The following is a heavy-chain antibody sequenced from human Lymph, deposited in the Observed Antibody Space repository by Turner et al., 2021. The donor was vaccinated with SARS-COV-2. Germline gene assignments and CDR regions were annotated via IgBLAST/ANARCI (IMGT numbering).Heavy chain of an antibody. D-gene: IGHD2-21*02. Sequence: EVQLVESGGGLVKPGGSLRLSCAASGFTFSSYSMNWVRQARGKGLEWVSSITFTSSYIYYADSVKGRFTISRDNAKNSLYLQMNSLRAEDTAVYYCARGPPDFPYYFDYWGQGTLVTVS. CDR1: GFTFSSYS. CDR3: ARGPPDFPYYFDY. V-gene: IGHV3-21*01. J-gene: IGHJ4*02. CDR2: ITFTSSYI.